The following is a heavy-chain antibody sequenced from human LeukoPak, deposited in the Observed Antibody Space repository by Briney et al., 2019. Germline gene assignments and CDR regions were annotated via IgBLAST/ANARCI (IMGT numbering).Heavy chain of an antibody. CDR1: GFTFSSYA. Sequence: GGSLRLSCAASGFTFSSYAMSWVRQAPGKGLEWVSAISGSGGSTYYADSVKGRFTISRDNSKNTLYLQMNSLRAEDTAVYYCAKQTYSSSGSGYFDYWAREPWSPSPQ. CDR2: ISGSGGST. V-gene: IGHV3-23*01. D-gene: IGHD6-13*01. J-gene: IGHJ4*02. CDR3: AKQTYSSSGSGYFDY.